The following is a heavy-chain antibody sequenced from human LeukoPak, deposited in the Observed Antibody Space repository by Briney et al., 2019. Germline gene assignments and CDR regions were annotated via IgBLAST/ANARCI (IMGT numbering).Heavy chain of an antibody. J-gene: IGHJ4*02. V-gene: IGHV3-49*04. CDR2: IRSKIYGGTP. Sequence: GGSLRLPCTASGFTFGDYAMTWVRQAPGKGPEWVGFIRSKIYGGTPEHAASVKGRFTISRDDSKGIAYLQMNSLKTEDTAVYYCTRDQTPYYWGQGTLVTVSS. CDR3: TRDQTPYY. CDR1: GFTFGDYA.